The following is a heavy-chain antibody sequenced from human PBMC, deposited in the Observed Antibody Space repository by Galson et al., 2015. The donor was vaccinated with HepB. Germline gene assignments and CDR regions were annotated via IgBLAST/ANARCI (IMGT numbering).Heavy chain of an antibody. V-gene: IGHV6-1*01. CDR3: ARGKNEIIVATISWFDP. J-gene: IGHJ5*02. CDR1: GDSVSSNSAA. Sequence: CAISGDSVSSNSAAWNWIRQSPSRGLEWLGRTYYRSKWYNDYAVSVKSRITINPDTSKNQFSLQLNSVTPEDTAVYYCARGKNEIIVATISWFDPWGQGTLVTVSS. CDR2: TYYRSKWYN. D-gene: IGHD5-12*01.